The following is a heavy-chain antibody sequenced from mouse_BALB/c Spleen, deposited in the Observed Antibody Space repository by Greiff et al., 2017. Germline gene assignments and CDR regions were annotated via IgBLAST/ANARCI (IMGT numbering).Heavy chain of an antibody. CDR3: TRYGSWFAY. D-gene: IGHD1-2*01. V-gene: IGHV6-6*02. CDR2: IRLKSDNYAT. J-gene: IGHJ3*01. Sequence: EVKLVESGGGLVQPGGSMKLSCVASGFTFSSYWMSWVRQSPEKGLEWVAEIRLKSDNYATHYAESVKGKFTISRDDSKSRLYLQMNSLRAEDTGIYYCTRYGSWFAYWGQGTLVTVSA. CDR1: GFTFSSYW.